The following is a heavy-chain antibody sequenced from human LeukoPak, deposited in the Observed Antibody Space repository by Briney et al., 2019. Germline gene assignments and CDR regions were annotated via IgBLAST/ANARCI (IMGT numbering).Heavy chain of an antibody. V-gene: IGHV3-7*01. CDR1: GFSFSSYW. J-gene: IGHJ4*02. D-gene: IGHD2-2*01. CDR2: IRQDGSQK. Sequence: GGSLRLSCAASGFSFSSYWMTWVRQAPGKGLEWVANIRQDGSQKYYVDSVKGRFTISRDNAKNSLYLQMNSLRAEDTAVYYCVSTGSQLDYWGQGTLVTVSS. CDR3: VSTGSQLDY.